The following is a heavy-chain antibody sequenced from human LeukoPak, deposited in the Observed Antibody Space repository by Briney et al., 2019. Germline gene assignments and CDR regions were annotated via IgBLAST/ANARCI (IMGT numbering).Heavy chain of an antibody. V-gene: IGHV4-34*01. CDR3: ARGYGGPFDY. CDR1: GGSFSGYY. CDR2: INHSGST. Sequence: PSETLSLTCAVYGGSFSGYYWSWIRQPPGKGLEWIGEINHSGSTNYNPSLKSRVTISVDTSKNQFSLKLGSVTAADTAVYYCARGYGGPFDYWGKETLVTVSS. D-gene: IGHD4-17*01. J-gene: IGHJ4*02.